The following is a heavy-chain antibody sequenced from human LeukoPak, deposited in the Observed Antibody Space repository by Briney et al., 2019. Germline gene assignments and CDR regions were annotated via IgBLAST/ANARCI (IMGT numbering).Heavy chain of an antibody. D-gene: IGHD2-15*01. CDR1: GYTFPSYY. CDR2: INPSCGST. Sequence: ASVKVSRKAAGYTFPSYYMHRVRQAPGQGLEWMGIINPSCGSTSYAQKFQGRVTMTRDTSTSTVYMELSSLRSEDTAVYYCARVGYCSGGSCYRGSDNFDYWGQGTLVTVPS. CDR3: ARVGYCSGGSCYRGSDNFDY. J-gene: IGHJ4*02. V-gene: IGHV1-46*01.